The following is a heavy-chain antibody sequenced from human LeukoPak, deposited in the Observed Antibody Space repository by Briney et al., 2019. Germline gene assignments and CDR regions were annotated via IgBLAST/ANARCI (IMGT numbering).Heavy chain of an antibody. CDR2: IKQDGSEK. Sequence: GGSLRLSCAASGFTFSSYWMSWFRQAPGKGLEWVANIKQDGSEKYYVDSVKGRFTISRDNAKNSLYLQMNSLRAEDTAVYYCAREISSSWSDYFDYWGQGTLVTVSS. D-gene: IGHD6-13*01. CDR1: GFTFSSYW. J-gene: IGHJ4*02. V-gene: IGHV3-7*01. CDR3: AREISSSWSDYFDY.